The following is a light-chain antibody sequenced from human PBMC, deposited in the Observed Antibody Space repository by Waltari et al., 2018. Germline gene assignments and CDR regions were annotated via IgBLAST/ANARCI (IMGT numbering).Light chain of an antibody. CDR2: WAS. J-gene: IGKJ4*01. CDR3: QQYYSDLS. CDR1: QSILYSSNNKNY. V-gene: IGKV4-1*01. Sequence: IVMTQSPDSLAVSLGERATINCRSSQSILYSSNNKNYLAWYQQRAGQPPKLLFYWASTRESGVPDRFSGSGSGTDFTLTISSLQAEDVAVYYCQQYYSDLSFGGGTKVEIK.